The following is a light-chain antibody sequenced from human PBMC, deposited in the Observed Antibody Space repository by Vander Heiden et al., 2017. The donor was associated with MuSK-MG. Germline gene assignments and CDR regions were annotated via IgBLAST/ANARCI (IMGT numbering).Light chain of an antibody. CDR1: QNIDRH. V-gene: IGKV1-39*01. Sequence: DIQMTQSPSTLSAFVGDRVTITCRTSQNIDRHLNWYQHKPGTAPRHLIYAASLLESGVPSRFRGSGSGTEFTLTISSLQLDDFGTYYCQQSTTASMVTFGPGTKV. CDR3: QQSTTASMVT. J-gene: IGKJ3*01. CDR2: AAS.